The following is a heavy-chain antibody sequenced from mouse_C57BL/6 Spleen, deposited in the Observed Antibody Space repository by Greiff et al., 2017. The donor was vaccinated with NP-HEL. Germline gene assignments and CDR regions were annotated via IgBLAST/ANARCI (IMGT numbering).Heavy chain of an antibody. Sequence: VQLHQSGAELVKPGASVKISCKASGYAFSSYWMNWVKQRPGKGLEWIGQIYPGDGDTNYNGKFKGKATLTADKSSSTAYMQLSSLTSEDSAVYFCGRRNYSNFDDWGQGTTLTVSS. CDR2: IYPGDGDT. CDR3: GRRNYSNFDD. V-gene: IGHV1-80*01. J-gene: IGHJ2*01. D-gene: IGHD2-5*01. CDR1: GYAFSSYW.